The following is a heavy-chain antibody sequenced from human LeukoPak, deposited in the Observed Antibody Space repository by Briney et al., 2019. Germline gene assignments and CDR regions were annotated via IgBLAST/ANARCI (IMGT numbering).Heavy chain of an antibody. CDR2: INHSGST. V-gene: IGHV4-34*01. CDR1: GGSFSGYY. CDR3: ARPRADAFDI. Sequence: SETLSLTCAVYGGSFSGYYWSWIRHPPGKGLEWIGEINHSGSTNYNPSLKSRVTISVDTSKNQFSLKLSSVTAADTAVYYCARPRADAFDIWGQGTMVTVSS. J-gene: IGHJ3*02.